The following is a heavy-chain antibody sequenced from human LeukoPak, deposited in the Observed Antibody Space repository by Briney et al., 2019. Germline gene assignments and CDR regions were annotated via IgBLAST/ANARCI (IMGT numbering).Heavy chain of an antibody. CDR1: GYTFTGYY. CDR2: INPNSGGT. D-gene: IGHD3-22*01. Sequence: ASVKVSCKASGYTFTGYYMHWVRQAPGQGLEWMGWINPNSGGTNYAQKFQGWVTMTRDTSISTAYKELSRLRSDDTAVYYCARAIDSSGYFDGYYFDYWGQGTLVTVSS. V-gene: IGHV1-2*04. CDR3: ARAIDSSGYFDGYYFDY. J-gene: IGHJ4*02.